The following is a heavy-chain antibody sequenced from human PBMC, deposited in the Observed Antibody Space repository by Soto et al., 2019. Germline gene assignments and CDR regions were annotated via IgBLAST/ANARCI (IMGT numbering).Heavy chain of an antibody. V-gene: IGHV1-69*08. CDR3: ARDRITTRGDAFDL. D-gene: IGHD3-3*01. Sequence: QVQLVQSGAEVRKPGSSVKVSCKAPGGTFSTYIISWVRQAPGQGLEWMGRIIPIPDITNYAQKFQGRVTVTADRSMTRAYMELTSLKSEDTAVYYCARDRITTRGDAFDLWGQGTIVTVSS. CDR2: IIPIPDIT. J-gene: IGHJ3*01. CDR1: GGTFSTYI.